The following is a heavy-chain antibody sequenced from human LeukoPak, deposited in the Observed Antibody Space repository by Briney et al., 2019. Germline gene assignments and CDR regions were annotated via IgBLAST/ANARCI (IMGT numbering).Heavy chain of an antibody. Sequence: GGSLRLSCAASGFTFSDYYMSWIRQAPGKGLGWVSYISSSGSTIYYADSVKGRFTISRDNAKNSLYLQMNSLRAEDTAVYYCARDRNSGYFDYWGQGTLVTVSS. D-gene: IGHD1-26*01. CDR2: ISSSGSTI. CDR3: ARDRNSGYFDY. J-gene: IGHJ4*02. CDR1: GFTFSDYY. V-gene: IGHV3-11*01.